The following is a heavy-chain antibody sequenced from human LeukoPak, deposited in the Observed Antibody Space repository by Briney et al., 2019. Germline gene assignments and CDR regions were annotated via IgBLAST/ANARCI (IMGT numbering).Heavy chain of an antibody. Sequence: WASVKVSCKASGGTFSSYAISWVRQAPGQGLEWMGGIIPILGTANYAQKFQGRVTITTDESTSTAYMELSSLRSEDTAVYYCVCGSYSDYWGQGTLVTVSS. J-gene: IGHJ4*02. CDR2: IIPILGTA. D-gene: IGHD1-26*01. V-gene: IGHV1-69*05. CDR1: GGTFSSYA. CDR3: VCGSYSDY.